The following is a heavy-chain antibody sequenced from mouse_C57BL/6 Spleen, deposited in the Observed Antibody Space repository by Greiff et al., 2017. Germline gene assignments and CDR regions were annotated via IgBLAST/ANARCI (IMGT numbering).Heavy chain of an antibody. D-gene: IGHD6-1*01. CDR3: ARKASLLTEFAY. V-gene: IGHV1-82*01. Sequence: VQGVESGPELVKPGASVKISCKASGYAFSSSWMNWVKQRPGKGLEWIGRIYPGDGDTNYNGKFKGKATLTADKSSSTAYMQLSSLTSEDSAVYFCARKASLLTEFAYWGQGTLVTVSA. J-gene: IGHJ3*01. CDR2: IYPGDGDT. CDR1: GYAFSSSW.